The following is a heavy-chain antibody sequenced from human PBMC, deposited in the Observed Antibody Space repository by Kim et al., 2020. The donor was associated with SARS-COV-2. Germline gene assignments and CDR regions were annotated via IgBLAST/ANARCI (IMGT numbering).Heavy chain of an antibody. Sequence: ASVKVSCKASGYTFTSYGISWVRQAPGQGLEWMGWISAYNGNTNYAQKLQGRVTMTTDTSTSTAYMELRSLRSDDTAVYYCARGSGFPPEMQWLDLHFDYWGQGTLVTVSS. CDR2: ISAYNGNT. V-gene: IGHV1-18*04. CDR1: GYTFTSYG. CDR3: ARGSGFPPEMQWLDLHFDY. J-gene: IGHJ4*02. D-gene: IGHD6-19*01.